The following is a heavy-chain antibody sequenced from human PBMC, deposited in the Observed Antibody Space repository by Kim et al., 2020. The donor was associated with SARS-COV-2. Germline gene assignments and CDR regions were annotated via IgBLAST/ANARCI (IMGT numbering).Heavy chain of an antibody. CDR2: ISSSSSTK. D-gene: IGHD6-13*01. CDR3: ARGVGQQLGFDY. J-gene: IGHJ4*02. V-gene: IGHV3-48*04. Sequence: GGSLRLSCAASGFTFSSYSMNWVRQAPGKGLEWVSYISSSSSTKYYADSVKGRFTISRDNAKNSLYLQMNSLRAEDTAVYYCARGVGQQLGFDYWGQGTLVTVSS. CDR1: GFTFSSYS.